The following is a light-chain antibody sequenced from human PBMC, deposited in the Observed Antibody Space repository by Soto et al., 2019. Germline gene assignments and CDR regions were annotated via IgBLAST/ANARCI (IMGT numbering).Light chain of an antibody. J-gene: IGKJ5*01. CDR2: AAS. CDR3: QQGYSTPFT. V-gene: IGKV1-39*01. CDR1: QSISTS. Sequence: DIQMTQSPSSLSASVGDRVTITCRASQSISTSLNWYQHKPGTAPKLLIYAASTLQSGVPSWFSGSGSGTDFTLTISSLQPEDFATYYCQQGYSTPFTFGQGTRLEIK.